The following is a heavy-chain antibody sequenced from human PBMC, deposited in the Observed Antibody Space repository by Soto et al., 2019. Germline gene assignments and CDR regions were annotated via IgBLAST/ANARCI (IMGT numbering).Heavy chain of an antibody. CDR2: ISAYNGNT. CDR3: ARSRGYCSGGSCYVDY. CDR1: GYTFISYG. J-gene: IGHJ4*02. Sequence: SVKVSCKASGYTFISYGISWVRQAPGQGLEWMGWISAYNGNTNYAQKFQGRVAMTTETSTSTAYMELRGLRSDDAAVYYCARSRGYCSGGSCYVDYWGQGTLVTVSS. D-gene: IGHD2-15*01. V-gene: IGHV1-18*01.